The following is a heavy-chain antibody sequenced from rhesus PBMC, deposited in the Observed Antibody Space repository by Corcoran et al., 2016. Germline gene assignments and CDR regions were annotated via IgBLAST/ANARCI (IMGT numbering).Heavy chain of an antibody. Sequence: QVQLQESGPGLVKPSETLSLTCAVSGGSISGGYYWGWIRRHPGKGLEGIGNIYGNSAGTYSNPSSKSRVTISKDTSKNQFSLKLGSVTAADTAVYYCARTYGSGYYPFDYWGQGVLVTVSS. D-gene: IGHD3-28*01. J-gene: IGHJ4*01. V-gene: IGHV4S7*01. CDR1: GGSISGGYY. CDR2: IYGNSAGT. CDR3: ARTYGSGYYPFDY.